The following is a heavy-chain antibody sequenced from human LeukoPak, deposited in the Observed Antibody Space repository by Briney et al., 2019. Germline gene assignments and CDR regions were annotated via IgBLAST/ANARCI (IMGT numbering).Heavy chain of an antibody. CDR3: ARAISYSNYAHGLLQPRDYYYYYMDV. J-gene: IGHJ6*03. V-gene: IGHV3-74*01. CDR2: INTDGSST. D-gene: IGHD4-11*01. Sequence: GGSLRLSCAASGFTFSSYWMHWVRQAPGKGLVWVSRINTDGSSTSYADSVKGRFTISRDNAKNTLYLQMNSLRAEDTAVYYCARAISYSNYAHGLLQPRDYYYYYMDVWGKGTTVTVSS. CDR1: GFTFSSYW.